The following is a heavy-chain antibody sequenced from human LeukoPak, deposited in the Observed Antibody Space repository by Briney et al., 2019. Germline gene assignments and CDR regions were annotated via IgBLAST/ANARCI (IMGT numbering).Heavy chain of an antibody. CDR1: GGSISSSGHY. J-gene: IGHJ4*02. V-gene: IGHV4-39*01. Sequence: PSETLSLTCTVSGGSISSSGHYWGWIRQPPGKGLEWIGNIYSSGSTIYNPSLKSRVTISVDTSTNQFSLKLSSVTVADTAEYYCARRVAGSGYRDFWGQGTLVTVSS. CDR2: IYSSGST. D-gene: IGHD3-22*01. CDR3: ARRVAGSGYRDF.